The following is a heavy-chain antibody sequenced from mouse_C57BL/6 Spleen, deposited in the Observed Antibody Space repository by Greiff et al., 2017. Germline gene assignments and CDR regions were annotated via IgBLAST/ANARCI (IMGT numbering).Heavy chain of an antibody. CDR3: ARGGVYFDY. V-gene: IGHV1-22*01. J-gene: IGHJ2*01. CDR1: GYTFTDYN. CDR2: INPNNGGT. Sequence: VQLQQSGPELVKPGASVKMSCKASGYTFTDYNMHWVKQSHGKSLEWIGYINPNNGGTSYNQKFKGKATLTVNKSSSTAYMELRSLTSAASAVYYCARGGVYFDYWGQGTTLTVSS.